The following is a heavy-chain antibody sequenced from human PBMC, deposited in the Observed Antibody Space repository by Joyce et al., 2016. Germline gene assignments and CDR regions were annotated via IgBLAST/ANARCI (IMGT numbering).Heavy chain of an antibody. CDR3: ARVSADYFDY. J-gene: IGHJ4*02. CDR2: IDYTGST. CDR1: GGSISSGGYY. V-gene: IGHV4-31*03. Sequence: QVQLQESGPGLVKPSQTLSLTCNVSGGSISSGGYYWSWIRQHPGKGLEWIGYIDYTGSTYYNPSLKRRVTISVHTSNIHFSLRLSSVTAADTAVYYCARVSADYFDYWGQGTLVTVSS.